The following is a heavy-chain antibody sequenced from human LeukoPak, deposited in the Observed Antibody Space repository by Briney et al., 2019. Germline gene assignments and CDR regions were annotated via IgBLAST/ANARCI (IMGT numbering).Heavy chain of an antibody. J-gene: IGHJ6*02. CDR3: AREGVGATGYYYYGMDV. V-gene: IGHV3-53*04. CDR1: GFTVSSNY. CDR2: IYSGGST. D-gene: IGHD1-26*01. Sequence: PGGSLRLSCAASGFTVSSNYMGWVRQAPGKGLEWVSVIYSGGSTYYADSVKGRFTISRHNSKNTLYLQMNSLRAEDTAVYYCAREGVGATGYYYYGMDVWGQGTTVTVSS.